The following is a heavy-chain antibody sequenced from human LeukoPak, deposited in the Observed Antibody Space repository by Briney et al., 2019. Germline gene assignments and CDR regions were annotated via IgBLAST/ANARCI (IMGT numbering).Heavy chain of an antibody. D-gene: IGHD3-10*01. V-gene: IGHV4-59*08. CDR3: ARGYYGYSYYMDV. CDR1: GGSISSYY. CDR2: IYYSGST. J-gene: IGHJ6*03. Sequence: SETLSLTCTVSGGSISSYYWSWIRQPPGKGLEWIGYIYYSGSTNYNPSLKSRVTISVDTSKNQFSLKLSSVTAADTAVYYCARGYYGYSYYMDVWGKGTTATVSS.